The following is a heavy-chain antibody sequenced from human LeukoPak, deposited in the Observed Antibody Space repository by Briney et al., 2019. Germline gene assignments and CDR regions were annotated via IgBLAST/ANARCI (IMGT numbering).Heavy chain of an antibody. CDR1: GGTFSSYA. Sequence: ASVKVSCKASGGTFSSYAISWVRQAPGQGLEWMGWINPNSGGTNYAQKFQGRVTMTRDTSISTAYMELSRLRSDDTAVYYCARDLGSSTDWGQGTLVTVSS. D-gene: IGHD6-13*01. J-gene: IGHJ4*02. CDR3: ARDLGSSTD. CDR2: INPNSGGT. V-gene: IGHV1-2*02.